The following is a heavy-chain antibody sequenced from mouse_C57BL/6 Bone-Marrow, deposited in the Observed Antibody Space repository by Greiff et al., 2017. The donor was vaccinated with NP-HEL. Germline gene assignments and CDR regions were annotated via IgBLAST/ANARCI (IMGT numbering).Heavy chain of an antibody. CDR2: ISSGGSYT. Sequence: EVNVVESGGDLVKPGGSLKLSCAASGFTFSSYGMSWVRQTPDKRLEWVATISSGGSYTYYPDSVKGRLTISRDNAKNTLYLQMSSLKSEDTAMYYCARAYYSTLDYWGQGTTLTVSS. J-gene: IGHJ2*01. CDR1: GFTFSSYG. D-gene: IGHD2-5*01. CDR3: ARAYYSTLDY. V-gene: IGHV5-6*01.